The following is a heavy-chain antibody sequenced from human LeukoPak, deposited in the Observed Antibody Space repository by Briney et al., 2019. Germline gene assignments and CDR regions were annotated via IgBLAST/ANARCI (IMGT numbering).Heavy chain of an antibody. D-gene: IGHD3-3*01. CDR1: GYTFTSHD. Sequence: ASVKVSCKASGYTFTSHDINWVRQAAGQGLEWMGWMNPNIGNTGFAQKFQGRVSITRNTSINTAYLELISLTSEDTAVYYCARGEMSEWFGVFDHWGQGTRVIVSS. J-gene: IGHJ1*01. CDR2: MNPNIGNT. V-gene: IGHV1-8*03. CDR3: ARGEMSEWFGVFDH.